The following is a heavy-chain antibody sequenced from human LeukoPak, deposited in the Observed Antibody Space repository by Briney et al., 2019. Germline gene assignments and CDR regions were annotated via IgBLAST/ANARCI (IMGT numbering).Heavy chain of an antibody. CDR1: GGSISSGSYY. J-gene: IGHJ6*03. CDR3: ASYPRTYYYYMDV. CDR2: IYTSGST. Sequence: SQTLSLTCTVSGGSISSGSYYWSWIRQPAGKGLEWIGRIYTSGSTNYNPSLKSRVTISVDTSKNQFSLKLSSVTAADTAVYYCASYPRTYYYYMDVWGKGTTVTVSS. V-gene: IGHV4-61*02.